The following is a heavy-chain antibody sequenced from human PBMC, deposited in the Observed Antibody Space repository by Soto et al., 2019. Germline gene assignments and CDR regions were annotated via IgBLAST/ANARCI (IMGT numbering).Heavy chain of an antibody. V-gene: IGHV3-74*01. CDR2: INSDGSSI. Sequence: EVQLVESGGGLVQPGGSLRLSCAGSGFTFSSYWIHWVRQTPGKGLVWVSRINSDGSSISYADSVKGRFTISRDNGKNSLYLQMNSLRAEDAAVYYCVLGYSGCAVYFDYWCQGTLVTVSS. CDR1: GFTFSSYW. J-gene: IGHJ4*02. D-gene: IGHD5-12*01. CDR3: VLGYSGCAVYFDY.